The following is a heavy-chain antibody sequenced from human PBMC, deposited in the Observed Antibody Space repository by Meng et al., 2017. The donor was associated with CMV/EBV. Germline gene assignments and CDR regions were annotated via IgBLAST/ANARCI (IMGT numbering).Heavy chain of an antibody. CDR1: GFTFSSYG. V-gene: IGHV3-30*02. CDR3: AKDLLRYCSGGSCYSGDY. Sequence: GGSLRLSCAAPGFTFSSYGMHWVRQAPGKGLEWVAFIRYDGSNKYYADSVKGRFTISRDNSKNTLYLQMNSLRAEDTAVYYCAKDLLRYCSGGSCYSGDYWGQGTLVTVSS. D-gene: IGHD2-15*01. CDR2: IRYDGSNK. J-gene: IGHJ4*02.